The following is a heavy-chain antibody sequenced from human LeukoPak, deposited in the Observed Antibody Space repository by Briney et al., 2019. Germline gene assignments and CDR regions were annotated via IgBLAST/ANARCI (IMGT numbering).Heavy chain of an antibody. Sequence: PGGSLRLSCAASGFTFSSYAMSWVRQAPGKGLEWVSTISGSGDNTYSADSVKGRFTISRANSRNTLYLQMNSLRAEDTAVYFCAKADSSSWYELDYWGQGTLVTVSS. J-gene: IGHJ4*02. CDR2: ISGSGDNT. CDR1: GFTFSSYA. CDR3: AKADSSSWYELDY. V-gene: IGHV3-23*01. D-gene: IGHD6-13*01.